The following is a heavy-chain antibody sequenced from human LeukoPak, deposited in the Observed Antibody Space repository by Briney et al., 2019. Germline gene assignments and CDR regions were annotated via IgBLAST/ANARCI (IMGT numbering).Heavy chain of an antibody. CDR2: IYSSGAP. V-gene: IGHV4-61*02. D-gene: IGHD5-18*01. Sequence: SQTLSLTCSVSGASISRGTYHWSWIRQAAGKGLEWIGRIYSSGAPSYNPSLQSRVTISGDTSKNQFALKLTSVTAADTAVYYCAREDVDTGSDYWGHGILVTVSS. CDR3: AREDVDTGSDY. J-gene: IGHJ4*01. CDR1: GASISRGTYH.